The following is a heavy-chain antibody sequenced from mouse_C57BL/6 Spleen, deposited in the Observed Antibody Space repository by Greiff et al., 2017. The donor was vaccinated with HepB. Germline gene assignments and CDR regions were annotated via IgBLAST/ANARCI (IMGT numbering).Heavy chain of an antibody. V-gene: IGHV5-9-1*02. CDR3: TRDPSYYYGSSHWYFGV. CDR2: ISSGGDYI. CDR1: GFTFSSYA. Sequence: VMLVESGEGLVKPGGSLKLSCAASGFTFSSYAMSWVRQTPEKRLEWVAYISSGGDYIYYADTVKGRFTISRDNARNTLYLQMSSLKSEDTAMYYCTRDPSYYYGSSHWYFGVWGTGPTVTVSS. D-gene: IGHD1-1*01. J-gene: IGHJ1*03.